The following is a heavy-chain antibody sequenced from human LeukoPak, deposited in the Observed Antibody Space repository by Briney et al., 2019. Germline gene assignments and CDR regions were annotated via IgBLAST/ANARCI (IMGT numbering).Heavy chain of an antibody. CDR1: GFTFSSYA. V-gene: IGHV3-23*01. D-gene: IGHD3-16*01. J-gene: IGHJ6*02. CDR2: ISGSGGST. Sequence: GGSLRLSCAASGFTFSSYAMSWVRQAPGKGLEWVSAISGSGGSTYYADSVKGRFTISRDNSKNTLYLQMNSLRAEDTAVYYCARVLGYYYYGMDVWGQGTTVTVSS. CDR3: ARVLGYYYYGMDV.